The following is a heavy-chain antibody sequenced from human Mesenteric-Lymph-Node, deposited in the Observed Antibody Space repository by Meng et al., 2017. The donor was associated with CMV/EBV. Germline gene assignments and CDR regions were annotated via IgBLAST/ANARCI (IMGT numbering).Heavy chain of an antibody. V-gene: IGHV4-34*01. Sequence: GSLRLSCAVYGGSFSGYYWSWIRQPPGKGLEWIGEINHSGSTNYNPSLKSRVTISVDTSKNQFSLKLSSVTAADTAVYYCARASCSGGSCYPILDYWGQGTLVTVSS. J-gene: IGHJ4*02. CDR3: ARASCSGGSCYPILDY. CDR1: GGSFSGYY. D-gene: IGHD2-15*01. CDR2: INHSGST.